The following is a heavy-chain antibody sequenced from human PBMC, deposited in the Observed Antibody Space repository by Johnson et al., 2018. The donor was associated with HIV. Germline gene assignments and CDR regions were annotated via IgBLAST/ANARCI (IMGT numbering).Heavy chain of an antibody. J-gene: IGHJ3*02. V-gene: IGHV3-30*04. D-gene: IGHD2-21*02. Sequence: QVQLVESGGGVVQPGRSLILSCAASGFTFSSYAVHWVRQAPGKGLEWVAVISYDGSNKYYADSVKGRFTISRDNAKNSLYLQMNSLRAEDTAVYYCAKDKAVVTALYDAFDIWGQGTMVTVSS. CDR1: GFTFSSYA. CDR3: AKDKAVVTALYDAFDI. CDR2: ISYDGSNK.